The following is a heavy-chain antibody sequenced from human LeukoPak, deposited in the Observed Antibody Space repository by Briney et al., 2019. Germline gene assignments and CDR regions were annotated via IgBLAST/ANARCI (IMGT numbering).Heavy chain of an antibody. J-gene: IGHJ5*02. CDR3: AREGLYSSGWYNWFDP. CDR2: ISSSSSTI. Sequence: GGSLRLSCAASGFTFSSYSMNWVRQAPGKGLEWVSYISSSSSTIYYADSVKGRFTISRDNAKNSLYLQMNSLRAEDTAVYYCAREGLYSSGWYNWFDPWGQGTLVTVSS. D-gene: IGHD6-19*01. CDR1: GFTFSSYS. V-gene: IGHV3-48*01.